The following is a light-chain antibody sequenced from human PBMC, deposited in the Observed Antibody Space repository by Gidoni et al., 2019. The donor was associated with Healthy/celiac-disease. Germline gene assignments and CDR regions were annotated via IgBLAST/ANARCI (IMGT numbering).Light chain of an antibody. J-gene: IGKJ3*01. CDR1: QSVSNN. CDR3: QQYNNWPLSFT. CDR2: GAS. V-gene: IGKV3-15*01. Sequence: EIVMTQSPATLSVSPGERATLSCRASQSVSNNLAWYQQKPGQAPRLLIYGASTRATGIPARFSGSGSGTEFTLTISSLQSEDFAVYYCQQYNNWPLSFTCGPGTKVEIK.